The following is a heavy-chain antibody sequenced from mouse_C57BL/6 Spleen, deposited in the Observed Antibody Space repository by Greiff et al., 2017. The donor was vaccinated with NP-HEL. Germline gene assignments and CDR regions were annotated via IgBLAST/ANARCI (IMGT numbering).Heavy chain of an antibody. J-gene: IGHJ1*03. CDR3: ARILYYGSHWYCDV. D-gene: IGHD1-1*01. Sequence: QVQLKQSGPELVKPGASVKISCKASGYAFSSSWMNWVKQRPGKGLEWIGRIYPGDGDTNYNGKFKGKATLTADKSSSTAYMQLSSLTSEDSAVYFCARILYYGSHWYCDVWGTGTTVTVSS. CDR1: GYAFSSSW. CDR2: IYPGDGDT. V-gene: IGHV1-82*01.